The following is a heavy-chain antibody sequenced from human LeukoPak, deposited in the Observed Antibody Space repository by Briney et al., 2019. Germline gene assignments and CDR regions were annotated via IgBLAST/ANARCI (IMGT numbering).Heavy chain of an antibody. J-gene: IGHJ6*04. V-gene: IGHV3-74*01. CDR3: AELGITMIGGV. Sequence: GGSLRLSCAASGFTFSSSWMYWVRQAPGKGLVWVSRINSDGSSTSYADSVKGRFTISRDNAKNTLYLQMNSLRAEDTAVYYCAELGITMIGGVWGKGTTVTISS. CDR2: INSDGSST. D-gene: IGHD3-10*02. CDR1: GFTFSSSW.